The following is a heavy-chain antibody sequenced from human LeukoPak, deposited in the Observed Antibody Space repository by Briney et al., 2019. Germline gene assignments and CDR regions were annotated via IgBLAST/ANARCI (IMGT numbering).Heavy chain of an antibody. V-gene: IGHV1-18*01. CDR2: ISAFNGNT. CDR3: ARGGPFPSSSSSREYYLDY. Sequence: ASXXVSCKASGYTFTDYGISWVRQAPGQGLEWMGWISAFNGNTNYAQKLQGRVTITTDTSTSTAYMELRGLRSDDTAVYYCARGGPFPSSSSSREYYLDYWGREPWSPSPQ. D-gene: IGHD6-6*01. J-gene: IGHJ4*02. CDR1: GYTFTDYG.